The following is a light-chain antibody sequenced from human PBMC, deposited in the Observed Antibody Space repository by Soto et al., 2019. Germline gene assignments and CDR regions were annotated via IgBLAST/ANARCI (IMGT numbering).Light chain of an antibody. Sequence: EIQMTQSPSTLSAFVGDRVTITCRASQSISTWLAWYQQKPGKVPKLLIFKASSLQSGVPSRFSGSGSETDFTLTISGLQPDDFATYYCQQYNPSSRTFGQGTKVDIK. J-gene: IGKJ1*01. V-gene: IGKV1-5*03. CDR2: KAS. CDR1: QSISTW. CDR3: QQYNPSSRT.